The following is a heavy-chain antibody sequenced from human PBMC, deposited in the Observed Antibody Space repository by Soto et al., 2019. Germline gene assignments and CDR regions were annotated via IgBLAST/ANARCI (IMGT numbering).Heavy chain of an antibody. V-gene: IGHV1-69*01. Sequence: QVQLVQSGAEVKKPGSSVKVSCKASGGTFSSYAISWVRQAPGQGLEWMGGIIPIFGTANYAQKFQGRVTITADESTSTAYMELSSLRSEDTAVYYCARAIKGFFGVVPYYYGMDVWGQGTTVTVSS. J-gene: IGHJ6*02. CDR2: IIPIFGTA. CDR3: ARAIKGFFGVVPYYYGMDV. CDR1: GGTFSSYA. D-gene: IGHD3-3*01.